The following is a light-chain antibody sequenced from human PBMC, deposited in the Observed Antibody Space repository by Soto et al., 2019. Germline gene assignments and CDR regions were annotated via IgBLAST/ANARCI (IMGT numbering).Light chain of an antibody. CDR3: QQCGSSGT. J-gene: IGKJ1*01. CDR2: GAS. Sequence: EIVLTQSPGTLSLSPGERATLSCRASQSGSNNYLAWYQQKPRQAPRLLIYGASNRATVIPGRFSGSGCGTDFTLTISRLEPEDFAVYYYQQCGSSGTFGQGTKVDIK. V-gene: IGKV3-20*01. CDR1: QSGSNNY.